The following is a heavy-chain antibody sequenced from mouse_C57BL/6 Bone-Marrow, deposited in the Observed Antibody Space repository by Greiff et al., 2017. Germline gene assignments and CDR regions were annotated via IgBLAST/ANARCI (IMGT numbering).Heavy chain of an antibody. J-gene: IGHJ4*01. Sequence: VQLQQSGPVLVKPGASVKMSCKASGYTFTDYYMNWVKQSHGKSLEWIGVINPYNGGTSYNQKFKGKATLTVDKSSSTAYMELNSLTSEDSAVYYCARNNYYDYDEGAMDYWGQGTSVTVSS. V-gene: IGHV1-19*01. CDR3: ARNNYYDYDEGAMDY. D-gene: IGHD2-4*01. CDR2: INPYNGGT. CDR1: GYTFTDYY.